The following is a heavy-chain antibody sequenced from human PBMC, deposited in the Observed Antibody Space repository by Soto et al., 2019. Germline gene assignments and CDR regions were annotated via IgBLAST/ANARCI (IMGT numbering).Heavy chain of an antibody. CDR2: GST. J-gene: IGHJ6*02. CDR3: ARDHSDAYHRRSYYYYGMDV. V-gene: IGHV4-31*02. D-gene: IGHD2-2*01. Sequence: GSTYYNPSLKSRVTISVDTSKNQFSLKLSSVTAADTAVYYCARDHSDAYHRRSYYYYGMDVWGQGTTVTVSS.